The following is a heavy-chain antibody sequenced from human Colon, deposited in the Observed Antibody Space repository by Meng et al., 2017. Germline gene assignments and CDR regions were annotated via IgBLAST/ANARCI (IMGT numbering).Heavy chain of an antibody. CDR3: ASRGFSYGYVSF. CDR1: GGSLSNSNW. Sequence: QVSLQESGPEPVKPSGTRSLTCAFAGGSLSNSNWWSWVRQSTGKGLEWIGEIYHSGNTNYNPSLKSRVTISVDKSKNQFSLKVSSVTAADTAVYYCASRGFSYGYVSFWGQGTLVTVSS. V-gene: IGHV4-4*02. D-gene: IGHD5-18*01. CDR2: IYHSGNT. J-gene: IGHJ4*02.